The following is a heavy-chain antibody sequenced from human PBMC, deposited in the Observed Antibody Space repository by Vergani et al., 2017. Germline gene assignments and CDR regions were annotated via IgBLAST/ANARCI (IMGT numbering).Heavy chain of an antibody. V-gene: IGHV3-23*01. D-gene: IGHD2-2*01. CDR3: AKSQDIVVVPAAPFDY. Sequence: EVQLLESWGGLVQPGGSLRLSCAASGFTFSSYAMSWVRQAPGKGLEWVSAISGSGGSTYYADSVKGRFTISRDNSKNTLYLQMNSLRAEDTAVYYCAKSQDIVVVPAAPFDYWGQGTLVTVSS. J-gene: IGHJ4*02. CDR1: GFTFSSYA. CDR2: ISGSGGST.